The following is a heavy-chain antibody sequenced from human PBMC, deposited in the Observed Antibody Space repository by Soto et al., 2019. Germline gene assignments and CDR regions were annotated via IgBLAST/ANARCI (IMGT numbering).Heavy chain of an antibody. CDR2: ISYDGSNK. Sequence: GGSLRLSCAASGFTFSSYGMHWVRQAPGKGLEWVAVISYDGSNKYYADSVKGRFTISRDNSKNTLYLQMNSLRAEDTAVYYCAKGKAYGDLYYYYGMDVWGQGTTVTVSS. CDR3: AKGKAYGDLYYYYGMDV. V-gene: IGHV3-30*18. J-gene: IGHJ6*02. CDR1: GFTFSSYG. D-gene: IGHD4-17*01.